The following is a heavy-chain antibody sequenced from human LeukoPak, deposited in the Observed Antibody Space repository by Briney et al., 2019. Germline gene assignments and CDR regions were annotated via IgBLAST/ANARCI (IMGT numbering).Heavy chain of an antibody. CDR3: ASLTATHDY. J-gene: IGHJ4*02. CDR2: ISYDGSNK. CDR1: GFTFSSYA. Sequence: GGSLRLSCAASGFTFSSYAMHWVRQAPGKGLEWVAVISYDGSNKYYADSVKGRFTISRDNSKNTLYLQMNSLRAEDTAVYYCASLTATHDYWGQGTLVTVSS. D-gene: IGHD2-15*01. V-gene: IGHV3-30-3*01.